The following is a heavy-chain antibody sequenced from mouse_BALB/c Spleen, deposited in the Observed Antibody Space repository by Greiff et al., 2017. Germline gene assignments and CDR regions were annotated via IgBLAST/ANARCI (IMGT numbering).Heavy chain of an antibody. V-gene: IGHV5-6*01. Sequence: EVQLVESGGDLVKPGGSLKLSCAASGFTFSSYGMSWVRQTPDKRLEWVGTISSGGSYTYYPDSVKGRFTISRDNAKNTLYLQLSSLKSEDTAMYYCAGSTVVATEGFADWGQGTLVTVSA. D-gene: IGHD1-1*01. CDR3: AGSTVVATEGFAD. CDR1: GFTFSSYG. J-gene: IGHJ3*01. CDR2: ISSGGSYT.